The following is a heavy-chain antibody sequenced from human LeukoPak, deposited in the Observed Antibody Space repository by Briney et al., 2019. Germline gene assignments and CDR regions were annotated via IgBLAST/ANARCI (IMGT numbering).Heavy chain of an antibody. CDR3: ARDTPDPGYDSSGYYLDFDY. J-gene: IGHJ4*02. D-gene: IGHD3-22*01. Sequence: GGSLRLSCAASGFTFSSYSMNWVRQAPGKGLEWVSSISSSSSYIYYADSVKGRFTISRDNAKNSLYLQMNSLRAEDTAVYYCARDTPDPGYDSSGYYLDFDYWGQGTLVTVSS. CDR1: GFTFSSYS. CDR2: ISSSSSYI. V-gene: IGHV3-21*01.